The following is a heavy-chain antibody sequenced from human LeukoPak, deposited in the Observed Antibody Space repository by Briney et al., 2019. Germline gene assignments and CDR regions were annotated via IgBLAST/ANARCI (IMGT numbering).Heavy chain of an antibody. V-gene: IGHV4-31*03. CDR1: GGSINSGGYY. D-gene: IGHD4-17*01. CDR2: IYYSGRT. CDR3: ATVRYYGDYFFDY. Sequence: SETLSLTCTVSGGSINSGGYYWSWIRQHPGTGLEWIGHIYYSGRTYYNPSLKSRVIISVDTSKNQFSLTLTSVTAADTAVYYCATVRYYGDYFFDYWGQGTLVTVSS. J-gene: IGHJ4*02.